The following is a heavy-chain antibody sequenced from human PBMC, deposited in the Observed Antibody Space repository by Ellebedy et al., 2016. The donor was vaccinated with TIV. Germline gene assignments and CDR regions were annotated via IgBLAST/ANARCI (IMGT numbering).Heavy chain of an antibody. D-gene: IGHD6-6*01. CDR1: GFTFNNHA. Sequence: GESLKISCEASGFTFNNHAVRWVRQAPGKGLEWISGTGSTFSADSVQGRFTVSRDNSKQMVYLQMNSLTSEDTGVYYCAREAGISSFRHWYIDLWGRGTLVIVSS. CDR3: AREAGISSFRHWYIDL. J-gene: IGHJ2*01. CDR2: TGST. V-gene: IGHV3-53*01.